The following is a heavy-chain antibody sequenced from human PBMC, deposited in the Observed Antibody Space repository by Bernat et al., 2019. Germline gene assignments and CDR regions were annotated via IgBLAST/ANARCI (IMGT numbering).Heavy chain of an antibody. CDR3: VGEKTSGWHLDC. V-gene: IGHV3-74*01. CDR2: INSDGSRT. CDR1: GFTFTTYW. D-gene: IGHD6-19*01. Sequence: EVLLVEAGGGLVQPGGSLRLSCAASGFTFTTYWIHWVRQAPGKGLVWVSRINSDGSRTNYADSVKGRFTISSDNAKNTLYLQMNSLRAEDTAVYYCVGEKTSGWHLDCWGQGTLVTVSS. J-gene: IGHJ4*02.